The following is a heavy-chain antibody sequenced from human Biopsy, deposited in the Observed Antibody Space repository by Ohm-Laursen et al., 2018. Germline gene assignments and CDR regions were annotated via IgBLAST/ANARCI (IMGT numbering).Heavy chain of an antibody. CDR3: ARATNSTGWPYYYFYGMDV. CDR1: GGSISDSTYH. Sequence: SDTLSLTCTVSGGSISDSTYHWGWIRQTPGKGLEWIGYIYYSGSTNYNPSLKSRVTISVDTSKNQFSPRLNSVTAADTAVYYCARATNSTGWPYYYFYGMDVWGQGTTVTVSS. V-gene: IGHV4-61*05. D-gene: IGHD2/OR15-2a*01. J-gene: IGHJ6*02. CDR2: IYYSGST.